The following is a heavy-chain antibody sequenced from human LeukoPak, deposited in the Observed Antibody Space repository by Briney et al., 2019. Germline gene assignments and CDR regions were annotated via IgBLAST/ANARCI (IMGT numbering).Heavy chain of an antibody. D-gene: IGHD5-12*01. Sequence: GGSLRLSCAASGFTFSSYAMHWVRQAPGKGLEWVAVISYDGSNKYYADSVKGRFTISRDNSKNTLYLQMNSLRAEDTAVYYCASDSGPETYYFDYWGQGTLVTVSS. CDR2: ISYDGSNK. J-gene: IGHJ4*02. CDR1: GFTFSSYA. V-gene: IGHV3-30-3*01. CDR3: ASDSGPETYYFDY.